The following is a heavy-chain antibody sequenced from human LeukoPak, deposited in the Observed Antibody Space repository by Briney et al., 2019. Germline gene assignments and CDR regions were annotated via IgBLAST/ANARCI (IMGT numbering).Heavy chain of an antibody. CDR2: INPNSGGT. CDR1: GYTFTGYY. J-gene: IGHJ4*02. V-gene: IGHV1-2*06. CDR3: ARSPPLYGGYFDY. D-gene: IGHD4-23*01. Sequence: ASVKVSCKASGYTFTGYYMHWVRQAPGQGLEWMGRINPNSGGTNYAQKFQGRVTMTRDTSISTAYMELSRLRSDVTAVYYCARSPPLYGGYFDYWGQGTLVTVSS.